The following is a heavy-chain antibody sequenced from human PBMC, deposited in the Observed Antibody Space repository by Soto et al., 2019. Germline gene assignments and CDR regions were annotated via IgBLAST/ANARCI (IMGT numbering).Heavy chain of an antibody. CDR2: IHYTGGP. J-gene: IGHJ6*03. V-gene: IGHV4-59*08. Sequence: PSETLSLTCTVSGGSISGYYWSWIRQPPGEGLEWIGNIHYTGGPKYNPSLKGRITVSVDTSKSQFSLKLSSVTAADTAVYYCARRYYFWCGYLYSYYIDVRAKRTTVTVSS. CDR3: ARRYYFWCGYLYSYYIDV. CDR1: GGSISGYY. D-gene: IGHD3-3*01.